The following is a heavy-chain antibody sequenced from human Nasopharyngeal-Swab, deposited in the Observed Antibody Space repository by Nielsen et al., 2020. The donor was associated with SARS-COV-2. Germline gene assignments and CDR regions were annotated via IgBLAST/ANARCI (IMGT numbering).Heavy chain of an antibody. CDR1: GYTFTRHG. J-gene: IGHJ6*02. V-gene: IGHV1-18*01. CDR3: AREGNYYGSGIYAPPRYYGMDI. CDR2: ISAYNDNT. D-gene: IGHD3-10*01. Sequence: ASVKVSCKASGYTFTRHGISWVRQAPGQGLEWMGWISAYNDNTNYAQKFQGRIIMTTDTSTNTVYMELRTLRSDDTAVYFCAREGNYYGSGIYAPPRYYGMDIWGQGTTVTVSS.